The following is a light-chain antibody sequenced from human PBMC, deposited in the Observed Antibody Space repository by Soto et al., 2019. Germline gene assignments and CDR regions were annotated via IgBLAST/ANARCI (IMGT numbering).Light chain of an antibody. CDR2: DAS. CDR1: QSINTW. J-gene: IGKJ5*01. Sequence: DIQMTQSPSTLSASVGDRVTITCRASQSINTWLAWYQQKPGKAPKLLIYDASTLETGVPSRFSGSGSGTEFTLTISSLQPDDFAVYFCQQYTGPPTTFGQGTRLEIK. V-gene: IGKV1-5*01. CDR3: QQYTGPPTT.